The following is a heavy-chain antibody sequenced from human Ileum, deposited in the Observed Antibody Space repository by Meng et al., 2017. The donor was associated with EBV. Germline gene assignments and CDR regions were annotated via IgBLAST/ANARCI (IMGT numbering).Heavy chain of an antibody. CDR2: IYYSGST. Sequence: QLQGSGTGRWQLSQNLSLSCTVSGGSISSGDYYWSWIRQPPGKGLEWIGYIYYSGSTYYNPSLKSRVTISVDTSKNQFSLKLSSVTAAHTAVYYCARGYYDSSGYGYWYFDLWGRGTLVTVSS. J-gene: IGHJ2*01. CDR1: GGSISSGDYY. CDR3: ARGYYDSSGYGYWYFDL. V-gene: IGHV4-30-4*01. D-gene: IGHD3-22*01.